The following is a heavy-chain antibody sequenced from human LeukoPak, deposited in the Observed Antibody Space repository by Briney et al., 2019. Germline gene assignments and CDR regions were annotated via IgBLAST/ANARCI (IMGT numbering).Heavy chain of an antibody. J-gene: IGHJ4*02. D-gene: IGHD6-13*01. CDR1: GCSFTSYW. Sequence: GESLKISCEGSGCSFTSYWIVWVRQMPEKGLEWMGIIYPGDSDTRYSPSFQGQVTISADKSISTAYLQWSSLKASDTAMYYCARQLRGYTPGYWGQGTLVTVSS. V-gene: IGHV5-51*01. CDR3: ARQLRGYTPGY. CDR2: IYPGDSDT.